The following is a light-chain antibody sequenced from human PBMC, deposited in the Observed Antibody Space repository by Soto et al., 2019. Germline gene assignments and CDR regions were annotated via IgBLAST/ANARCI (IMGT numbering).Light chain of an antibody. Sequence: DIQMTQSPSTLSASVGDRVTITCRASQSISSWLAWYQQKPGKAPKLLIYKASSLESGVPSRFSGSGSGTEFTLTISSLQPDDFATYYYQQYNSYSRTFGQGTKVEIE. V-gene: IGKV1-5*03. CDR3: QQYNSYSRT. CDR2: KAS. CDR1: QSISSW. J-gene: IGKJ1*01.